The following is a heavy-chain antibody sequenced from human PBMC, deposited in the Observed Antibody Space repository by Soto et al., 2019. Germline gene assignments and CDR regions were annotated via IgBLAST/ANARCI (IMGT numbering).Heavy chain of an antibody. CDR1: GFDFSSYD. CDR3: ARTSYYYYYMDV. V-gene: IGHV3-13*01. Sequence: SGFDFSSYDMHWVRQATGKGLEWVSAIGTAGDTYYPGSVKGRFTISRENAKNSLYLQMNSLRAGDTAVYYCARTSYYYYYMDVWGKGTTVTVSS. CDR2: IGTAGDT. J-gene: IGHJ6*03.